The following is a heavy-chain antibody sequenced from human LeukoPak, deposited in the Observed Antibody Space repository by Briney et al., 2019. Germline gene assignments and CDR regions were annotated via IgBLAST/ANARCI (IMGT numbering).Heavy chain of an antibody. CDR3: ARDVTVRTADY. CDR1: GFTFSSYW. J-gene: IGHJ4*02. CDR2: IKQDGSGK. V-gene: IGHV3-7*01. D-gene: IGHD1-1*01. Sequence: GGSLRLSCAASGFTFSSYWMSWVRQAPGKGLEWVANIKQDGSGKYYVDSVKGRFTISRDNAKNSLYLQMNSLRAEDTAVYYCARDVTVRTADYWGQGTLVTVSS.